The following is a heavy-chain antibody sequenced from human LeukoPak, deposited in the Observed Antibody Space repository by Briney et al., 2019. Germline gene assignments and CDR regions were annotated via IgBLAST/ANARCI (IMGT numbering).Heavy chain of an antibody. Sequence: GASVEVSCKASGYTFTGYYLHWVRQAPGQGLEWMGGSNPNGGDTKYAQKFQGRVTMTRDMSISTASMEPSRLSSADTAVYYCARGHRIAARHFDYWGQGTLVTVSS. J-gene: IGHJ4*02. CDR3: ARGHRIAARHFDY. D-gene: IGHD6-6*01. V-gene: IGHV1-2*02. CDR1: GYTFTGYY. CDR2: SNPNGGDT.